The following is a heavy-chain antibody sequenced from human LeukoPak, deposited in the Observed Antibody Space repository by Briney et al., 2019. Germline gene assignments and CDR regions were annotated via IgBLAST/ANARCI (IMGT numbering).Heavy chain of an antibody. Sequence: SETLSLTCTVSGGSLSSSSYYWGWIRQPPGKGLEWIGSIYYSGSTYYNPSLKSRVTISVDTSKNQFSLKLSSVTAADTAVYYCARVGEKTFGEFGAWGQGTLVTVSS. CDR1: GGSLSSSSYY. CDR2: IYYSGST. V-gene: IGHV4-39*07. CDR3: ARVGEKTFGEFGA. D-gene: IGHD3-10*01. J-gene: IGHJ5*02.